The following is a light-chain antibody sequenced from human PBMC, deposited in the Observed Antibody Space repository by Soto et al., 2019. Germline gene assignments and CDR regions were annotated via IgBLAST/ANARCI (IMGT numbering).Light chain of an antibody. CDR3: QQYASSPWT. J-gene: IGKJ1*01. Sequence: EIVLTQSPGTLSLSPGERATLSCRASQSVSSSYLAWYQQKTGQTPRLLIYCASSRATGIPDRFSGSGSGTDFTLTISRLEPEDFAVYYCQQYASSPWTFGQGTKVEIK. V-gene: IGKV3-20*01. CDR2: CAS. CDR1: QSVSSSY.